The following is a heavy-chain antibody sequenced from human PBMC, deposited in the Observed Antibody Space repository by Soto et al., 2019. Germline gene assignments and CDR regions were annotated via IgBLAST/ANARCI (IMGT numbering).Heavy chain of an antibody. D-gene: IGHD2-2*02. J-gene: IGHJ4*02. CDR1: GGSISSGGYY. CDR2: IDYSGST. CDR3: ARDRPYCSSTSCYRRPGEFDY. Sequence: SETLSLTCTVSGGSISSGGYYWSWIRQDPGKGREWIGYIDYSGSTYYNPSLKSRVTISVDTSNNQFSLKLSSVTAAETAVYYCARDRPYCSSTSCYRRPGEFDYWGQGTLVTVSS. V-gene: IGHV4-31*03.